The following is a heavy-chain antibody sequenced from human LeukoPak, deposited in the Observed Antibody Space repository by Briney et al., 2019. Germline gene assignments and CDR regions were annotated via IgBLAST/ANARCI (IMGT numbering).Heavy chain of an antibody. V-gene: IGHV4-59*01. Sequence: SETLSLTCTASGGSISSYYWSWIRQPPGKGLEWIGYIYYSGSTNYNPSLKSRVTISVDTSKNQFSLKLSSVTAADTAVYYCARGDLGYSSSWTDTDYYYYGMDVWGQGTTVTVSS. J-gene: IGHJ6*02. CDR2: IYYSGST. D-gene: IGHD6-13*01. CDR3: ARGDLGYSSSWTDTDYYYYGMDV. CDR1: GGSISSYY.